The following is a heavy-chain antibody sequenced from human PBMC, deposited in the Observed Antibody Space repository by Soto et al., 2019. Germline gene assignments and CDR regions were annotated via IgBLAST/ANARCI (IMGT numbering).Heavy chain of an antibody. CDR2: ISAYNGNT. V-gene: IGHV1-18*01. J-gene: IGHJ6*02. CDR3: AREGTCSSSLVTYYGMDV. Sequence: ASVKVSCKASGYTFTSYGISWVRQAPGQGLEWMGWISAYNGNTNYAQKLQGRVTMTTDTSTSTAYMELRSLRSDDTAVYYCAREGTCSSSLVTYYGMDVWGQGTTVTVSS. D-gene: IGHD6-6*01. CDR1: GYTFTSYG.